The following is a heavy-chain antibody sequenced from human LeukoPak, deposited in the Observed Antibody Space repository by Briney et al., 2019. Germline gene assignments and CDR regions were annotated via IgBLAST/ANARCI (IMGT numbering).Heavy chain of an antibody. J-gene: IGHJ4*02. D-gene: IGHD3-16*01. CDR2: INGDGSSR. V-gene: IGHV3-74*01. CDR3: ARDRGDLPDS. Sequence: GGSLRLSCAASGFTFSSYWMHWVRQAPGKGLVWVSRINGDGSSRSCADSVKGRFTISRDNAKNTLYLQMNSLRAEDTAVYYCARDRGDLPDSWGQGTLVTVSS. CDR1: GFTFSSYW.